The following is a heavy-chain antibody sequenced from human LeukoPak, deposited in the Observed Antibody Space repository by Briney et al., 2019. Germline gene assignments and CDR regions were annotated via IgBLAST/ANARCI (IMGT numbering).Heavy chain of an antibody. Sequence: GGSLRLSCAASGFTFSSYAMSWVRHAPGKGLEWVSAISGGGGSTYHADSVKGRFTISRDNSKNTLYLQMDSLRAEDTAVYYCANSYTSSSRTPFDCWGQGTLVTVSS. V-gene: IGHV3-23*01. CDR1: GFTFSSYA. CDR2: ISGGGGST. J-gene: IGHJ4*02. CDR3: ANSYTSSSRTPFDC. D-gene: IGHD6-6*01.